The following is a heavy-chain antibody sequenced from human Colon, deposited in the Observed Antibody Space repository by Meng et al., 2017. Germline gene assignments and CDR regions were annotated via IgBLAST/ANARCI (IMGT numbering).Heavy chain of an antibody. Sequence: VPLPPWGAGLLKPSETLSLTCAVYGGSFSGYYWSWIRQPPGKGLEWIGEINHSGSTNYNPSLKSRVTISVDTSKNQFSLKLSSVTAADTAVYYCARGRYSGYLPWGQGTLVTVSS. V-gene: IGHV4-34*01. J-gene: IGHJ5*02. CDR3: ARGRYSGYLP. D-gene: IGHD5-12*01. CDR2: INHSGST. CDR1: GGSFSGYY.